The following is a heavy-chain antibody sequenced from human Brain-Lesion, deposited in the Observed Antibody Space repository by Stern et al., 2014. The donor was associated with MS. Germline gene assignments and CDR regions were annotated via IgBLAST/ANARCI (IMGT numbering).Heavy chain of an antibody. CDR3: ARAVRNQLLSEY. J-gene: IGHJ4*02. Sequence: VQLVESGAEVKKPGASVKVSCKDSGYTFSSYDITWVRQASGHGLEWMGWMNPYSGNTGYAQKFKGRVSMTSDPSISTVYMELTSLTSDDTAVYFCARAVRNQLLSEYWGQGTLVTVSS. CDR1: GYTFSSYD. V-gene: IGHV1-8*01. D-gene: IGHD2-2*01. CDR2: MNPYSGNT.